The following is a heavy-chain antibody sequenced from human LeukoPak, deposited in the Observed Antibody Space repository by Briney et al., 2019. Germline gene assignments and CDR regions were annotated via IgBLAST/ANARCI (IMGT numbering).Heavy chain of an antibody. CDR3: ARLICNYDTNWFDP. J-gene: IGHJ5*02. V-gene: IGHV4-38-2*02. D-gene: IGHD3-22*01. CDR1: GYSISSGYY. CDR2: IYHSGST. Sequence: SETLSLTCTVSGYSISSGYYWGWIRQPPGKGLEWIGSIYHSGSTYYNPSLKSRVTISVDPAKNQFSLKLSSVTAAATAVYYCARLICNYDTNWFDPWGQGTLVTVS.